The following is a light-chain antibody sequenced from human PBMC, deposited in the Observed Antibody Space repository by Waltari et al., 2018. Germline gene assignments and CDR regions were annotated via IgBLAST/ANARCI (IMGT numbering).Light chain of an antibody. J-gene: IGLJ1*01. V-gene: IGLV3-21*01. CDR2: YDS. CDR1: NIGTKS. Sequence: SYVLTQPPSVSVAPGETARITCGGNNIGTKSVHWYRPKPGQAPVLVISYDSDRPAGIPERFSGSNSGDTATLTISRVEAVDEADYYCQVWDANNEPGLFGTGTEVTV. CDR3: QVWDANNEPGL.